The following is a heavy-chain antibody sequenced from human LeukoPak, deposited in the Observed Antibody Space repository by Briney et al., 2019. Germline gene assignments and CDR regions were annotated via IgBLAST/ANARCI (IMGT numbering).Heavy chain of an antibody. V-gene: IGHV1-69*04. CDR3: ARLAYYYGSGSYMVYYYYGMDV. J-gene: IGHJ6*02. Sequence: SAKVSCKASGGTFSSYAISWVRQAPGQGLEWMGRIIPILGIANYAQKFQGRVTITADKSTSTAYMELSSLRSEDTAVYYCARLAYYYGSGSYMVYYYYGMDVWGQGTTVTVSS. CDR2: IIPILGIA. CDR1: GGTFSSYA. D-gene: IGHD3-10*01.